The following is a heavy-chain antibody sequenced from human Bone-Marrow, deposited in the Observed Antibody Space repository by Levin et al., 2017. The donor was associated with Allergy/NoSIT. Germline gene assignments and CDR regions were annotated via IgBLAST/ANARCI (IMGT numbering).Heavy chain of an antibody. CDR3: AREKYGLAYCGGDCYSLDY. Sequence: GESLKISCKASGYTFTSYGISWVRQAPGQGLEWMGWISAYNGNTNYAQKLQGRVTMTTDTSTSTAYMELRSLRSDDTAVYYCAREKYGLAYCGGDCYSLDYWGQGTLVTVSS. CDR1: GYTFTSYG. V-gene: IGHV1-18*01. J-gene: IGHJ4*02. CDR2: ISAYNGNT. D-gene: IGHD2-21*02.